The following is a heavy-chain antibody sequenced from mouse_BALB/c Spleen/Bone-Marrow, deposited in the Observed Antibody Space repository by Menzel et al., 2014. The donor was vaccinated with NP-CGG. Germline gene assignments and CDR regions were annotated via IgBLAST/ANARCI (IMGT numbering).Heavy chain of an antibody. CDR3: ARRNRDYYAMDY. Sequence: QVQLQPGAELVMPGTSVKVSCKASGHAFTNYLLEWVKQRPGQGLEWIGVINPGSGGTKYNEKFKGKATLTVDKSSSTAYMQISRLTSYDSAVYFCARRNRDYYAMDYWGQGTSVTVSS. CDR1: GHAFTNYL. V-gene: IGHV1-54*01. J-gene: IGHJ4*01. CDR2: INPGSGGT.